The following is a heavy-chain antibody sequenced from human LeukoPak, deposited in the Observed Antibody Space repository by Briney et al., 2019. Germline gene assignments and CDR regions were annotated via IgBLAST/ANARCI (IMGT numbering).Heavy chain of an antibody. CDR1: GFTFRSYG. Sequence: GRSLRLSCAASGFTFRSYGMHWVRQAPGKGLEWVAVISFDGSNESYTDSVKGRFTISRDNSKNTLYLQMNSLRAEDTAVYYCAKGGYKWEEPYFDYWGQGILVTVSP. D-gene: IGHD1-26*01. V-gene: IGHV3-30*18. CDR2: ISFDGSNE. J-gene: IGHJ4*02. CDR3: AKGGYKWEEPYFDY.